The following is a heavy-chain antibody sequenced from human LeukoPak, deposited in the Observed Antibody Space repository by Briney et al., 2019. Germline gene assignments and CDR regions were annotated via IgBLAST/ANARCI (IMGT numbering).Heavy chain of an antibody. CDR1: GVTVSSNY. Sequence: PGGSLRLSCAVSGVTVSSNYLSWVRPAPGKGLEWLSMMYSGGKTAYADSVRGRFTISRDNSKNTLYLQMSSLRGEDTAVYYCAREPCCHNGVCFSYYLYGLDVWGQGTTVTVSS. CDR3: AREPCCHNGVCFSYYLYGLDV. V-gene: IGHV3-53*01. J-gene: IGHJ6*02. D-gene: IGHD2-8*01. CDR2: MYSGGKT.